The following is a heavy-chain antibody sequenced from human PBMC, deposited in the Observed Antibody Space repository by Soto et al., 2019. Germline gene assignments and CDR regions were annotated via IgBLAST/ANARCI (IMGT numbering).Heavy chain of an antibody. J-gene: IGHJ5*02. V-gene: IGHV1-69*08. CDR1: GGTFSSYT. CDR3: ARDLPTQLVQPLCFDP. Sequence: QVQLVQSGAEVKKPGSSVKVSCKASGGTFSSYTISWVRQAPGQGLEWMGRIIPILGIANYAQKFQGRVTITADKSSSTADTELSSPRSDDPPVYYCARDLPTQLVQPLCFDPWGQGTLVTVSS. D-gene: IGHD6-13*01. CDR2: IIPILGIA.